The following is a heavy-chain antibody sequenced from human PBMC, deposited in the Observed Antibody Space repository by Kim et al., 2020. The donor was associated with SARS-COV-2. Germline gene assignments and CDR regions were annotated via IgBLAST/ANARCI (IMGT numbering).Heavy chain of an antibody. V-gene: IGHV4-34*01. J-gene: IGHJ4*02. D-gene: IGHD3-22*01. CDR3: ASVSMIVVAAFDY. Sequence: YNPSLKSRVTISVDTSKNQFSLKLSSGTAADTAVYYCASVSMIVVAAFDYWGQGTLVTVSS.